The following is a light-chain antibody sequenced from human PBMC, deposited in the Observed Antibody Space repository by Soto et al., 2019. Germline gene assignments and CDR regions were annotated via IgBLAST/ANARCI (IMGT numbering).Light chain of an antibody. CDR2: DAS. CDR3: QQRSSWPPFT. CDR1: QSVSTY. V-gene: IGKV3-11*01. Sequence: EMVLTQSPATLSLSPGERATLSCRASQSVSTYLAWYQQRPGQAPRLLIYDASSRATGIPARFSGGGSGTDFTLTISSLEPEDFAVYYCQQRSSWPPFTFGGGTKVEIK. J-gene: IGKJ4*01.